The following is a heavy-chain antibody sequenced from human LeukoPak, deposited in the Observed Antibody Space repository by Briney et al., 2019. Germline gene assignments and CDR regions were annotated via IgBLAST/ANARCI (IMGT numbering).Heavy chain of an antibody. J-gene: IGHJ6*04. V-gene: IGHV1-69*06. CDR2: IIPIFGTA. Sequence: SVKVSCKASGGTFSSYAISWVRQAPGQGLEWMGGIIPIFGTANYAQKFQGRVTITADKSTSTAYMELSSLRSEDTAVYYCARGSYYGSGSKMDVWGKGTTVTVSS. D-gene: IGHD3-10*01. CDR1: GGTFSSYA. CDR3: ARGSYYGSGSKMDV.